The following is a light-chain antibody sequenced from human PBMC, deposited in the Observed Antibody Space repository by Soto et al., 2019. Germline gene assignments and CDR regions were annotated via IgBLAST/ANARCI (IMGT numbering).Light chain of an antibody. CDR1: SSNIGAGYD. CDR3: SSFTSSSTCV. J-gene: IGLJ1*01. CDR2: GNS. Sequence: QSVLTQPPSVSGAPGQWVTFSCTGSSSNIGAGYDVHWYQQLPGSAPKLLIYGNSNRPSGVPDRFSGSKSGASASLAIAGLQTEDEADYYCSSFTSSSTCVFGTGTKVTVL. V-gene: IGLV1-40*01.